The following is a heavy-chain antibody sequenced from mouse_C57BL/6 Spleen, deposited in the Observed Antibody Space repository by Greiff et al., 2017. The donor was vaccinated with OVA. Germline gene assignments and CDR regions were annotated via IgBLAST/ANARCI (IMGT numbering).Heavy chain of an antibody. CDR2: IDPSDSYT. D-gene: IGHD2-1*01. Sequence: VQLQQPGAELVMPGASVKLSCKASGYTFTSYWMHWVKQRPGQGLEWIGEIDPSDSYTNYNQKFKGKSTLTVDKSSSTAYMQLSSRTSEDAAVYYCARRGGNSHFDYWGQGTTLTVSS. CDR1: GYTFTSYW. CDR3: ARRGGNSHFDY. V-gene: IGHV1-69*01. J-gene: IGHJ2*01.